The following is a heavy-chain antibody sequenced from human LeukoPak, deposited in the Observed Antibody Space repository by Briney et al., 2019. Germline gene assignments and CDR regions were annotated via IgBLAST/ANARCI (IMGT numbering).Heavy chain of an antibody. CDR2: ISWDGGTT. Sequence: GGSLRLSCAASGFTFSSSAMSWVRQAPGKGLEWVSLISWDGGTTYYADSVKGRFTISRDNSKNSLYLQMNSLRAEDTALYYCAKGPVRGSYRYGYFDYWGQGTLVTVSS. V-gene: IGHV3-43D*03. CDR3: AKGPVRGSYRYGYFDY. J-gene: IGHJ4*02. CDR1: GFTFSSSA. D-gene: IGHD3-16*02.